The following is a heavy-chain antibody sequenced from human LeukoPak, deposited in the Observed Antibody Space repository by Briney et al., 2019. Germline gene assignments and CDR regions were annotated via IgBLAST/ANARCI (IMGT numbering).Heavy chain of an antibody. J-gene: IGHJ4*02. V-gene: IGHV3-21*01. CDR3: ARVDAALDY. CDR1: GFNFSIYS. CDR2: ISRGSGHI. Sequence: PGGSLRLSCAASGFNFSIYSMNWVRQAPGKGLEWVSSISRGSGHIYYADSVKGRFTISRDNARNSLYLQMNSLRAEDTAIYYCARVDAALDYWGQGTLVTVSS. D-gene: IGHD6-6*01.